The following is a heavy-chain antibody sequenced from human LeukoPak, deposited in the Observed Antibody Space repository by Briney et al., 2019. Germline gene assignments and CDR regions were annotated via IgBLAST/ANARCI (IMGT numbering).Heavy chain of an antibody. Sequence: GGSLRLSCAASGLTFSSYWMTWVRQAPGKGLEWVANINQDGSEKYYVDSVKGRFTISRDNAKNSLYLQMSSLRAEDTAVYYCARGGSSYYYYWGQGTLVTVSS. CDR3: ARGGSSYYYY. J-gene: IGHJ4*02. CDR1: GLTFSSYW. CDR2: INQDGSEK. V-gene: IGHV3-7*01. D-gene: IGHD2-15*01.